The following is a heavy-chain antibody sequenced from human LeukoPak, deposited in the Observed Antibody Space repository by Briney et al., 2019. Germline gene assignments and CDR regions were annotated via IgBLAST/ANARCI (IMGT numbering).Heavy chain of an antibody. Sequence: SVKVSCKASGGTFSSYAISWVRQAPGQGLEWMGRIIPILGIANYAQKFQGRVTITADKSTSTAYMELSSLRSEDTAVYYCARGIHYCSSTSCYTLDYWGQGTLVTVSS. CDR2: IIPILGIA. CDR3: ARGIHYCSSTSCYTLDY. CDR1: GGTFSSYA. D-gene: IGHD2-2*02. V-gene: IGHV1-69*04. J-gene: IGHJ4*02.